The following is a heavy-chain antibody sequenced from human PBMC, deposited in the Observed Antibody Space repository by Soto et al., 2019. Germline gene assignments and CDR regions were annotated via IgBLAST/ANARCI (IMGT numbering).Heavy chain of an antibody. Sequence: SLRLSCAASGFTFSSYGMHWVRQAPGKGLEWVAVIWYDGSNKYYADSVKGRFTISRDNSKNTLYLQMNSLRAEDTAVYYCARGNVVVVAARASYGMDVWGQGTTVTVSS. CDR1: GFTFSSYG. CDR3: ARGNVVVVAARASYGMDV. J-gene: IGHJ6*02. D-gene: IGHD2-15*01. V-gene: IGHV3-33*01. CDR2: IWYDGSNK.